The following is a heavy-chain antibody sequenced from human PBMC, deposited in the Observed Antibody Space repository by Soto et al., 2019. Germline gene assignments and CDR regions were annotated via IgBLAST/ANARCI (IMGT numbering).Heavy chain of an antibody. J-gene: IGHJ1*01. Sequence: GGSLRLSCAASGFTFSSYAMSWVRQAPGKGLEWVSAISGSGGSTYYADSVKGRFTISRDNSKNTLYLQMNSLRAEDTAVYYCAKVGFEYSSGWRQKYFQHWGQGTLVTVSS. V-gene: IGHV3-23*01. D-gene: IGHD6-19*01. CDR1: GFTFSSYA. CDR2: ISGSGGST. CDR3: AKVGFEYSSGWRQKYFQH.